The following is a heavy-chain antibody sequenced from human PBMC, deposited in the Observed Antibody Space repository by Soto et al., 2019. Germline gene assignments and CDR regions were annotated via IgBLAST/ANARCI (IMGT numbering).Heavy chain of an antibody. J-gene: IGHJ6*02. CDR2: ISWDGGST. V-gene: IGHV3-43*01. Sequence: HPGGSLRLSCAASGFTFDDYTMHWVRQAPGKGLEWVSLISWDGGSTYYADSVKGRFTISRDNSKNSLYLQMNSLRTEDTALYYCAKDLLCSSTSCYHRKEYYYYYYGMDVWGQGTTVTVSS. D-gene: IGHD2-2*01. CDR3: AKDLLCSSTSCYHRKEYYYYYYGMDV. CDR1: GFTFDDYT.